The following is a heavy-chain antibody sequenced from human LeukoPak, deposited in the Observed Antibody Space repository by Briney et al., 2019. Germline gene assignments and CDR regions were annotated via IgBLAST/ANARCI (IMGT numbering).Heavy chain of an antibody. CDR3: ARLEAVSATSYYGMDV. CDR1: GGSISSTSYY. CDR2: IYYSGNT. Sequence: PSETLSLTCTVSGGSISSTSYYWGWLRQPPEEGLEWIGNIYYSGNTYYNPSLKSRVTISVDTSKNQFSLKLNSVTAADTAVYYCARLEAVSATSYYGMDVWGQGTTVTVS. V-gene: IGHV4-39*01. J-gene: IGHJ6*02. D-gene: IGHD2-21*01.